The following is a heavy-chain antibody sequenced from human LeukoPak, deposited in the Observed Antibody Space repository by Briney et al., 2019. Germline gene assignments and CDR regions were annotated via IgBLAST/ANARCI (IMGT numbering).Heavy chain of an antibody. V-gene: IGHV4-59*01. Sequence: SETLSLTCTVPGATISSYYWSWIRQPPGKGLEWIGYIYYTGNTNYNPSLKSRVTVSVDASKNQFSLRLTSVTAADTAVYYCANPHYGDYGSFDYWGQGTLVTVSS. CDR1: GATISSYY. J-gene: IGHJ4*02. CDR2: IYYTGNT. D-gene: IGHD4-17*01. CDR3: ANPHYGDYGSFDY.